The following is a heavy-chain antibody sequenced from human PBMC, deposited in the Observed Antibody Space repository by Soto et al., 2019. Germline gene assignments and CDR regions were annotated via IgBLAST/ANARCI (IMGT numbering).Heavy chain of an antibody. V-gene: IGHV3-7*01. CDR1: GFTFSTYW. CDR3: ARVFDYYDSSGMSYAFDI. CDR2: IKQDGSEK. D-gene: IGHD3-22*01. Sequence: GGSLRLSCAASGFTFSTYWMSWVRQAPGKGLEWVDNIKQDGSEKYYVDSVKGRFTISRDNAKNSLYLQMNSLRAEDTAVYYCARVFDYYDSSGMSYAFDIWGQGTMVT. J-gene: IGHJ3*02.